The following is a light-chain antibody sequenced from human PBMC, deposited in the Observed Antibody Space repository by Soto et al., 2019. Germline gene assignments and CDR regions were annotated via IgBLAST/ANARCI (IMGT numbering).Light chain of an antibody. J-gene: IGLJ1*01. CDR1: SSDVGGYNY. CDR3: SSFTSSGTTYV. Sequence: QPVLAHPASVSGTPGQSITIPCTGTSSDVGGYNYVSCSQQPQGKAPKLMIYEVSNRPSGVSNRFSGAKTGNTAALTISGLQPEDEADYYCSSFTSSGTTYVFGTGTKVTVL. CDR2: EVS. V-gene: IGLV2-14*01.